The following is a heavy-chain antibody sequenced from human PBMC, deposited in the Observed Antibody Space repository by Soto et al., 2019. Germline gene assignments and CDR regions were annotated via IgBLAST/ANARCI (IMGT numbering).Heavy chain of an antibody. Sequence: ASVKVSCKASGYIFTGYYIQWVRQAPGQGLEWMGWINTKTGGTKYAQKFQGRVTMTRDTSINTAYMEVSRLRSDDTAVHYCATDKVAFDMWGQGTMVT. CDR1: GYIFTGYY. CDR2: INTKTGGT. V-gene: IGHV1-2*02. CDR3: ATDKVAFDM. D-gene: IGHD3-9*01. J-gene: IGHJ3*02.